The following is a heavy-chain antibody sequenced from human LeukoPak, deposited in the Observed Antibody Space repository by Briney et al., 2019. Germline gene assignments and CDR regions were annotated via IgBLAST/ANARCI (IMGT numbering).Heavy chain of an antibody. CDR1: GFTFRSYG. CDR3: AKDSSDYYLDY. CDR2: IWYDEITK. J-gene: IGHJ4*02. D-gene: IGHD3-22*01. V-gene: IGHV3-30*02. Sequence: PGGSLRLSCVASGFTFRSYGIHWVRQAPGKGLEWLAFIWYDEITKNYADSVKGRFTISRDNSKNTLYVQLNSLRPDDTAVYYCAKDSSDYYLDYWGRGTLVTVSS.